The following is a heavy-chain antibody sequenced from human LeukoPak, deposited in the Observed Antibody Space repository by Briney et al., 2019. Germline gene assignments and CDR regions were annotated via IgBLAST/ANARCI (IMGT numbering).Heavy chain of an antibody. D-gene: IGHD1-7*01. CDR3: ARVLAGTIVY. Sequence: ALVKVSCKASGYTFTGYYMHWVRQAPGQGLEWMGWINPNSGGTNYAQKFQGRVTMTRDTSISTAYMELSRLRSDDTAVYYCARVLAGTIVYWGQGTLVTVSS. V-gene: IGHV1-2*02. CDR1: GYTFTGYY. CDR2: INPNSGGT. J-gene: IGHJ4*02.